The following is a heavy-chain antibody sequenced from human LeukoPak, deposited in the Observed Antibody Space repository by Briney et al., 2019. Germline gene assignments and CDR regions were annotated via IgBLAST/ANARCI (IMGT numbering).Heavy chain of an antibody. CDR2: ISGSGGST. CDR3: AKDITMIVVVTDAFDI. D-gene: IGHD3-22*01. Sequence: PGGSLRLSCAAYGFTFSSYAMGWVRQAPGKGLEWVLAISGSGGSTYYADSVKGRFTISRDNSKNTLYLQMNSLRAEDTAVYYCAKDITMIVVVTDAFDIWGQGTMVTVSS. J-gene: IGHJ3*02. V-gene: IGHV3-23*01. CDR1: GFTFSSYA.